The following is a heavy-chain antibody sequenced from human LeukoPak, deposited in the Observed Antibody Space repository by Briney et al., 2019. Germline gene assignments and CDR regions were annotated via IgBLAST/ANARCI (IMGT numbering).Heavy chain of an antibody. V-gene: IGHV1-2*02. Sequence: ASVTVSFTSSGYTFTAYYMHRVRHAPGQGLERMGWIDTNSGGTNYAQTFQGRVTITRDTSIGTAYMELSSLISDDTAVYYCASEAFCAGGCCNLHRLASWGPGTLVTVSS. J-gene: IGHJ4*02. CDR2: IDTNSGGT. CDR1: GYTFTAYY. D-gene: IGHD2-8*02. CDR3: ASEAFCAGGCCNLHRLAS.